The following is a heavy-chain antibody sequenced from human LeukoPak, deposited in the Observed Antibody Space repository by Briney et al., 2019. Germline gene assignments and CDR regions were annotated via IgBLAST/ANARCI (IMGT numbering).Heavy chain of an antibody. Sequence: GGSLRLSCAASGFTFSSYDMHWVRQATGKGLEWVSAIGTAGGTYYPGSVKGRFTISRENAKYSLYLQMNSLRAEDTAVYYCARDHHRRLYDSQARDTFDIWGQGTMVTVSS. CDR3: ARDHHRRLYDSQARDTFDI. V-gene: IGHV3-13*01. D-gene: IGHD3-22*01. CDR1: GFTFSSYD. J-gene: IGHJ3*02. CDR2: IGTAGGT.